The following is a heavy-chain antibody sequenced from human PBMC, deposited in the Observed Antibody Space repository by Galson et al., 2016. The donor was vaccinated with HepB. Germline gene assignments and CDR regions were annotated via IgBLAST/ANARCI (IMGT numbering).Heavy chain of an antibody. D-gene: IGHD3-10*01. V-gene: IGHV3-74*01. CDR1: GFTFSRYW. CDR2: IKSDGSST. Sequence: LRLSCAVSGFTFSRYWMHWVRQAPGKGLEWVSRIKSDGSSTSYADSVKGRFTISRDNAKNTLYLQLNSLRVEDTAVYYCARVAYTYGFDYWGQGILVTVSS. J-gene: IGHJ4*02. CDR3: ARVAYTYGFDY.